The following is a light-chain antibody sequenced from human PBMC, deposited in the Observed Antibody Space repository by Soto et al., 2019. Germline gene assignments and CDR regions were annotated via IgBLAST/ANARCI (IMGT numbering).Light chain of an antibody. J-gene: IGKJ1*01. CDR1: QSVSSY. Sequence: DIVWTQSPAPLSLSPGERATLSWRASQSVSSYVAWYQQKPGQAPRLLIYDASNRATGIPARFSGSGSGTEVTLTINSLQSEEFAGYYCQQYNNWPRTFGQGTKV. CDR3: QQYNNWPRT. V-gene: IGKV3-11*01. CDR2: DAS.